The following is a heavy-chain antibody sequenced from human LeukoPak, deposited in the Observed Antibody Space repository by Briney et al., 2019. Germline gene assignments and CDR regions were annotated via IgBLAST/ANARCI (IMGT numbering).Heavy chain of an antibody. V-gene: IGHV1-2*02. CDR2: VNPNSGDT. Sequence: ASVKVSCKASGYTFTGYYLHWVRQAPGQGLEWMGCVNPNSGDTNYAQKFQGSVTMTRDSSISTVYMELRSLRSDDTAVYYCAKGRVIYYDTTGYRPDDSFDFWGQGTMITVSS. CDR1: GYTFTGYY. J-gene: IGHJ3*01. CDR3: AKGRVIYYDTTGYRPDDSFDF. D-gene: IGHD3-22*01.